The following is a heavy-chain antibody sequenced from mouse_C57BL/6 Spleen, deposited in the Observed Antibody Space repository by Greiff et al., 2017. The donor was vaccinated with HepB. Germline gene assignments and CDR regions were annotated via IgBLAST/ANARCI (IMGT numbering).Heavy chain of an antibody. Sequence: VKLQESGPGLVQPSQSLSITCTVSGFSLTSYGVHWVRQSPGKGLEWLGVIWSGGSTDYNAAFISRLSISKDNSKSQVFFKMNSLQADDTAIYYCASFYGHYAMDYWGQGTSVTVSS. CDR3: ASFYGHYAMDY. J-gene: IGHJ4*01. CDR2: IWSGGST. CDR1: GFSLTSYG. V-gene: IGHV2-2*01. D-gene: IGHD1-1*01.